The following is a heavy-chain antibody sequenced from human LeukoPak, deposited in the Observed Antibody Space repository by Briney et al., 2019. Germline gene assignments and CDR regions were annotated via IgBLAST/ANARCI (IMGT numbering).Heavy chain of an antibody. CDR2: INPYSGGT. CDR1: GYTFTGYY. Sequence: ASVKVSCKASGYTFTGYYMHWVRQAPGQGLEWMGRINPYSGGTNYAQKFQGGVTMTRDTSISTAYMELSRLRSDDTAVYYCARGMATANVAFDIWGQGTMVTVSS. J-gene: IGHJ3*02. CDR3: ARGMATANVAFDI. D-gene: IGHD5-24*01. V-gene: IGHV1-2*06.